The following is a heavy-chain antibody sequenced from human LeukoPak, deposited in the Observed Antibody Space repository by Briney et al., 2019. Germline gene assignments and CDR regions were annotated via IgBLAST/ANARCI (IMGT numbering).Heavy chain of an antibody. D-gene: IGHD2-21*02. CDR1: GGSVSSGSYY. CDR3: ARLRKVVVTATNWFDP. Sequence: SETLSLTCTVSGGSVSSGSYYWSWIRQPPGKGLEWIGYIYYSGSTNYNPSLKSRVTISVDTSKNQFSLKLSSVTAADTAVYYCARLRKVVVTATNWFDPWGQGTLVTVSS. J-gene: IGHJ5*02. V-gene: IGHV4-61*01. CDR2: IYYSGST.